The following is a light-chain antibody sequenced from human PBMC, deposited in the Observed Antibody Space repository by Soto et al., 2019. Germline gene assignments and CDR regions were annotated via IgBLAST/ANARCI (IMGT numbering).Light chain of an antibody. CDR2: EGS. Sequence: QSSLTQPASVSASPGQSITISCTGTSSDVGSYNLVSWYQQHPGKAPKLMIYEGSKRPSGVSNRFSGSKSGNTASLTISGLQAEDEADYYCCSYAGSSINYVSGTVTNVTDL. CDR1: SSDVGSYNL. CDR3: CSYAGSSINYV. J-gene: IGLJ1*01. V-gene: IGLV2-23*01.